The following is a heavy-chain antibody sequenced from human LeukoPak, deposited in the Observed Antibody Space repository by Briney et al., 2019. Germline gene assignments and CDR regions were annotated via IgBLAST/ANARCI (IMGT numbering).Heavy chain of an antibody. CDR2: IGGSGGNT. D-gene: IGHD4-17*01. CDR3: TTETTVTSSPIGY. V-gene: IGHV3-23*01. CDR1: GFTISSYA. J-gene: IGHJ4*02. Sequence: GGSLRLSCAASGFTISSYAMSWVRQAPGKGLEWVASIGGSGGNTYHADSVKGRFTISRDISKNTLSLQMNSLRAEDTAVYYCTTETTVTSSPIGYWGQGTLVTVSS.